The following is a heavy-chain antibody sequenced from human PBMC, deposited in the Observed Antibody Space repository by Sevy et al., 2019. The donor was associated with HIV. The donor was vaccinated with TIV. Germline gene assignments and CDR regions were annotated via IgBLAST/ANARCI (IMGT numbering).Heavy chain of an antibody. V-gene: IGHV3-74*01. J-gene: IGHJ4*02. D-gene: IGHD6-6*01. CDR1: GFTFSNYY. CDR2: LNGDGSDI. CDR3: FVRIRDSSEIDY. Sequence: GESLKISCAASGFTFSNYYMNWVRQGPGKGLVWVARLNGDGSDINHADSVRGRVTISRDNTKNTLYLQMSSLRGEDTAVYYCFVRIRDSSEIDYWGQGTLVTVSS.